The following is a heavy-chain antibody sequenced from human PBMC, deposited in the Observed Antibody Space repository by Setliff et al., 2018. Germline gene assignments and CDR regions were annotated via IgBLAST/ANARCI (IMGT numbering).Heavy chain of an antibody. D-gene: IGHD4-17*01. CDR1: QFTFGRHS. Sequence: GGSLRLSCEASQFTFGRHSMSWVRQAPGKGLEWVANIKQDGSDKYYVDSVKGRFTISRDNAKNSLYLQMNSLRAEDTAVYYCARLRKDYGDYYYFDYWGQGTLVTVSS. J-gene: IGHJ4*02. V-gene: IGHV3-7*01. CDR3: ARLRKDYGDYYYFDY. CDR2: IKQDGSDK.